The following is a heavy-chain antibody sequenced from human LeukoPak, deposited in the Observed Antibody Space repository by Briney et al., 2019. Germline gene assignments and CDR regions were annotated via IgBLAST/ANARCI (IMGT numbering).Heavy chain of an antibody. D-gene: IGHD4-17*01. CDR1: GFTFSSYA. CDR2: ISYDGSDK. Sequence: PGRSLRLSCAASGFTFSSYAMHWVRQAPGKGLEWVAVISYDGSDKYYADSVKGRFTISRDNSKNTLYLQMNSLRAEDTAVYYCARGFSHYDYFDYWGQGTLVTVSS. V-gene: IGHV3-30-3*01. J-gene: IGHJ4*02. CDR3: ARGFSHYDYFDY.